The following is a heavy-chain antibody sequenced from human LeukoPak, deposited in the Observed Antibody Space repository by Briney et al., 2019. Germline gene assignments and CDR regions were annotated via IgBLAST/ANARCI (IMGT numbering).Heavy chain of an antibody. V-gene: IGHV3-9*01. D-gene: IGHD6-13*01. Sequence: LTLTCTASGCTIDDYDWSWIRQAPGKGLEWIARVYYDRSIIDIPSFMNGRFTFSRNTAKHFVYWVLSITSADDTALYYCAKDVLIAASVPGNTCDVGGGGTMVSV. CDR1: GCTIDDYD. CDR2: VYYDRSII. J-gene: IGHJ3*01. CDR3: AKDVLIAASVPGNTCDV.